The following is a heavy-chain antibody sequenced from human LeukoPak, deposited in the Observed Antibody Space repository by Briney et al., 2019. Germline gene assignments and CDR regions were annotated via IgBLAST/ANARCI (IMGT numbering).Heavy chain of an antibody. J-gene: IGHJ6*02. CDR2: ISYDGSNK. CDR3: AEAQAPYSGYYGMDV. Sequence: PGGSLRLSCAASGFTFSSYGMHWVRQAPGKGLEWVAVISYDGSNKYYADSVKGRFTISRDNSKNTLYLQMNSLRAEDTAVYYCAEAQAPYSGYYGMDVWGQGTTVTVSS. CDR1: GFTFSSYG. V-gene: IGHV3-30*18. D-gene: IGHD2-15*01.